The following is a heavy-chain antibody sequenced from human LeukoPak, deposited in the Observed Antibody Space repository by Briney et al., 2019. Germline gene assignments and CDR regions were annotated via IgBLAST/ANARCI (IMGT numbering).Heavy chain of an antibody. CDR2: ISAYNGNT. Sequence: ASVRVSCKASGYTFTSYGISWVRQAPGQGLEWMGWISAYNGNTNYAQKLQGRVTMTTDTSTSTAYMELRSLRSDDTAVYYCARDTDSSGYYFGENYFDYWGQGTLVTVSS. V-gene: IGHV1-18*01. J-gene: IGHJ4*02. D-gene: IGHD3-22*01. CDR1: GYTFTSYG. CDR3: ARDTDSSGYYFGENYFDY.